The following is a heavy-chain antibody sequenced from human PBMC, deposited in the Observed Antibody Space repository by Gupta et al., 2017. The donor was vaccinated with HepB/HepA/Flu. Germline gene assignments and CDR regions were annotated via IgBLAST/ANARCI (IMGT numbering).Heavy chain of an antibody. CDR2: IWYDGSNK. V-gene: IGHV3-33*01. CDR1: GFTFSSYG. CDR3: ARSYIAALDY. D-gene: IGHD6-13*01. Sequence: QVQLVESGGGVVQPGRSLRLSCAASGFTFSSYGMHWVRQAPGKGLEWGAVIWYDGSNKYYADSVKGRFTISRDNSKNTLYLQMNSLRAEDTAVYYCARSYIAALDYWGQGTLVTVSS. J-gene: IGHJ4*02.